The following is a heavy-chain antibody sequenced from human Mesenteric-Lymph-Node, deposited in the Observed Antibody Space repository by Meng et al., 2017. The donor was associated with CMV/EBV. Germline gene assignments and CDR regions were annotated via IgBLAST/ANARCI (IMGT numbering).Heavy chain of an antibody. CDR2: INPNSGGT. CDR1: GYTFTCYY. Sequence: ASVKVSCKASGYTFTCYYMHWVRQAPGQGLEWMGWINPNSGGTNYAQKFQGRVTMTRDTSIRTAYMELSRLRSDDTAVYYCARDCSSTSCLGPDYWGQGTLVTVSS. CDR3: ARDCSSTSCLGPDY. J-gene: IGHJ4*02. D-gene: IGHD2-2*01. V-gene: IGHV1-2*02.